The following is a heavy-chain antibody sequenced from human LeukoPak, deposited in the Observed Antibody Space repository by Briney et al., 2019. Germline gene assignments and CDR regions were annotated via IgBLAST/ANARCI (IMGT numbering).Heavy chain of an antibody. CDR1: GGSFSGYY. Sequence: SETLSLTCAVYGGSFSGYYWSWIRQPPGKGLEWIGYLHDSGRTNYSPSLKSRVTISVDTSKNQFSLKMSSVTAADTAVYYCVRSHGVYWGQGTLVTVSS. CDR3: VRSHGVY. V-gene: IGHV4-59*01. J-gene: IGHJ4*02. CDR2: LHDSGRT. D-gene: IGHD2-8*01.